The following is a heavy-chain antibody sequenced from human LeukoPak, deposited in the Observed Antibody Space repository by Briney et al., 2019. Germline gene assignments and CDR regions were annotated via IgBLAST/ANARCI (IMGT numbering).Heavy chain of an antibody. CDR3: AKSLGDYVWGSYLFDY. D-gene: IGHD3-16*02. J-gene: IGHJ4*02. V-gene: IGHV3-23*01. CDR2: ISNTGGST. CDR1: GFSFNTYA. Sequence: GGSLRLSCAASGFSFNTYAMSWVRQAPGKGLEWVSAISNTGGSTYYADSVKGRFTISRDNSKNTLYLQMNSLRAEDTAVYYCAKSLGDYVWGSYLFDYWGQGTLVTVSS.